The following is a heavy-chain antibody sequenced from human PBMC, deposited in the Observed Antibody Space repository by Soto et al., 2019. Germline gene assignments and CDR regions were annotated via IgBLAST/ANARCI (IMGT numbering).Heavy chain of an antibody. J-gene: IGHJ6*02. CDR2: IIPIFGTA. D-gene: IGHD2-21*02. CDR3: ARGYCGGDCYLEDYYGMDV. Sequence: SVKVSCKASGGTFSSYAVSWLRQAAGQGLEWMGGIIPIFGTANYAQKFQGRVTITADESTSTAYMELSSLRSEDTAVYYCARGYCGGDCYLEDYYGMDVWGQGTTVTVSS. CDR1: GGTFSSYA. V-gene: IGHV1-69*13.